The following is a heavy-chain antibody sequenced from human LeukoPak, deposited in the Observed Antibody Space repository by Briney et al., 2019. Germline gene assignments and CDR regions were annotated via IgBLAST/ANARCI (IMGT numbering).Heavy chain of an antibody. CDR3: ATRTHCSSTSCYPTPFDY. D-gene: IGHD2-2*01. J-gene: IGHJ4*02. V-gene: IGHV4-39*01. CDR2: FYYSGST. Sequence: SETLSLTCTVFGGSISTTSYDWGWIRQPPGKGLEWIGSFYYSGSTYYNPSLKSRVTISVDTSKNQFSLKLSSVTAADTAVYYCATRTHCSSTSCYPTPFDYWGQGTLVTVSS. CDR1: GGSISTTSYD.